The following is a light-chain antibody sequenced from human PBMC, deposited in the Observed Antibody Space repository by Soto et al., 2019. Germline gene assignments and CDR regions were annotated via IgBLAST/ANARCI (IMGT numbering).Light chain of an antibody. J-gene: IGLJ1*01. CDR3: QSYDSSLSGYV. CDR2: GNS. CDR1: SSNIGAGYG. V-gene: IGLV1-40*01. Sequence: QSVLTQPPSVSGAPGQRVTISCTGSSSNIGAGYGVHWYQQLPGTAPKLLIYGNSNRPSGVPDRFSGSKSGTSASLAITGLQAEDEADYYCQSYDSSLSGYVFGTGTKVPVL.